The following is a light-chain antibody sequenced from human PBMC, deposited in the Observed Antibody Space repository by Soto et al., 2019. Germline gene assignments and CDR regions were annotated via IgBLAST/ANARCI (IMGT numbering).Light chain of an antibody. Sequence: DIQMTQSPSTLSASVGDTVTLTCRASQSVDNYLKWYQQKPGKAPKLLIYKASSLESGVPSRFSGSGSGTEFTLTISSLQPDDFATYYCQQYNSYSRTFGQGTKVDIK. CDR2: KAS. J-gene: IGKJ1*01. V-gene: IGKV1-5*03. CDR1: QSVDNY. CDR3: QQYNSYSRT.